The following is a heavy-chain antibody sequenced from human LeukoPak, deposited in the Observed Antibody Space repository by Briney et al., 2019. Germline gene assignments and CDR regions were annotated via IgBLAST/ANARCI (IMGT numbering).Heavy chain of an antibody. D-gene: IGHD6-13*01. CDR2: IYSSGSTI. CDR1: GFTFSSYE. V-gene: IGHV3-48*03. CDR3: AGGRRDSSWYGGDAFDI. J-gene: IGHJ3*02. Sequence: GGSLRLSCAASGFTFSSYEMNWVRQAPGKGLEWVSYIYSSGSTIYYADSVKGRFTISRDNAKNSLYLQMNSLRAEDTAIYYCAGGRRDSSWYGGDAFDIWGQGTMVTVSS.